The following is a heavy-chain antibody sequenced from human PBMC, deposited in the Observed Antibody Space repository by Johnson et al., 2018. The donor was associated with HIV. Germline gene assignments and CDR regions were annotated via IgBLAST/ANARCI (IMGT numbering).Heavy chain of an antibody. Sequence: QMLLVESGGGLIQPGGSLRLSCAASGFIVSYNYMSGVRQAPGKGLEWVAVISYDGSNKYYADSVKGRFTISRDNSKNTLYLQMNSLRAEDTAVYYCARQYRNSGSRTGAFDIWGQGTMVTVSS. CDR3: ARQYRNSGSRTGAFDI. D-gene: IGHD1-26*01. CDR2: ISYDGSNK. J-gene: IGHJ3*02. V-gene: IGHV3-30-3*01. CDR1: GFIVSYNY.